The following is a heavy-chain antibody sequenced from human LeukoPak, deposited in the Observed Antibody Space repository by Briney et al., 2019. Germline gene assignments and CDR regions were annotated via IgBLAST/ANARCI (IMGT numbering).Heavy chain of an antibody. CDR2: ISGSGGST. CDR1: GFTFSSYA. V-gene: IGHV3-23*01. CDR3: AKAPLYQLLFSDY. Sequence: GGSLRLSCAASGFTFSSYAMSWVRQALGKGLEWVSAISGSGGSTYYADSVKGRFTISRDNSKNTLYLQMNSLRAEDTAVYYCAKAPLYQLLFSDYWGQGTLVIVSS. J-gene: IGHJ4*02. D-gene: IGHD2-2*01.